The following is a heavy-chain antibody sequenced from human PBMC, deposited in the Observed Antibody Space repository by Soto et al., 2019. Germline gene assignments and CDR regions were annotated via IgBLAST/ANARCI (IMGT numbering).Heavy chain of an antibody. V-gene: IGHV1-18*01. D-gene: IGHD3-10*01. CDR3: ARKLRVRGDRNSQTPLDP. CDR2: ISAYNGNT. J-gene: IGHJ5*02. Sequence: QVQLVQSGAEVKKPGASVKFSCKASGYTLTTYGITWVRQALGQGLEWMGGISAYNGNTNYAQKLQGRVTMTTDTSTSTAYMELRSLRSDDTAVYYCARKLRVRGDRNSQTPLDPWGQGTLVTVSS. CDR1: GYTLTTYG.